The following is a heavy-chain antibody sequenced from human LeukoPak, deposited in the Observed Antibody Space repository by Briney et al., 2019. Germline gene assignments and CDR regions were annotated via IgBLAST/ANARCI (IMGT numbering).Heavy chain of an antibody. D-gene: IGHD3-9*01. CDR3: ARKVPYYDILTGDHPFDY. Sequence: SETLSLTCAVYGGSFSGYYWSWIRQPPGKGLEWIGVINHSGSTNYNPSLKSRVTISVDTSKNQFSLKLSSVTAADTAVYYCARKVPYYDILTGDHPFDYWGQGTLVTVSS. CDR2: INHSGST. CDR1: GGSFSGYY. J-gene: IGHJ4*02. V-gene: IGHV4-34*01.